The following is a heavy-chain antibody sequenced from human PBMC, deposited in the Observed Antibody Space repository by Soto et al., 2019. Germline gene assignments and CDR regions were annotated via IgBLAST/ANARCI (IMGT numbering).Heavy chain of an antibody. CDR3: ARHPDDYSNYRWFGP. Sequence: QLQLQESGPGLVKPSETLSLTCTVSGGSISSTTYYCAWIRQPPGKGLEWIGSIRSSGSTYYSPSLNSRVTLSVDTSQNQFSLSLTSVTAADTAVYYCARHPDDYSNYRWFGPWGQGTLVTVSS. V-gene: IGHV4-39*01. J-gene: IGHJ5*02. D-gene: IGHD4-4*01. CDR1: GGSISSTTYY. CDR2: IRSSGST.